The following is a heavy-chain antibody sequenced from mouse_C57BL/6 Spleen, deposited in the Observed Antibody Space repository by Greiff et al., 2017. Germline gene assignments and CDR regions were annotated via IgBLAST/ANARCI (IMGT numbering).Heavy chain of an antibody. CDR1: GYTFTSYW. V-gene: IGHV1-61*01. D-gene: IGHD1-1*01. CDR3: ARFYYGSSYYYAMDY. J-gene: IGHJ4*01. Sequence: VQLQQPGAELVRPGSSVKLSCKASGYTFTSYWMDWVKQRPGQGLEWIGNIYPSDSETHYNQKFKDKATLTVDNSSSTAYMQLSSLTSEDSAVYYCARFYYGSSYYYAMDYWGQGTSVTVSS. CDR2: IYPSDSET.